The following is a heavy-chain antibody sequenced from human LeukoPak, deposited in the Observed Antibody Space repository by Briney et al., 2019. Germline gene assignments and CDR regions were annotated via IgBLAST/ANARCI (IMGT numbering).Heavy chain of an antibody. CDR2: ISGSGGST. CDR1: GFTFSSYA. D-gene: IGHD5-18*01. Sequence: GGSLRLSCAASGFTFSSYAMSWVRQAPGKGLEWVSAISGSGGSTYYADSVKGRFTISRDNSKNTLYLQMNSLRAEDTAVYYCAKLPPGGYSYSGYYFDYWGQGTLVTVSS. CDR3: AKLPPGGYSYSGYYFDY. J-gene: IGHJ4*02. V-gene: IGHV3-23*01.